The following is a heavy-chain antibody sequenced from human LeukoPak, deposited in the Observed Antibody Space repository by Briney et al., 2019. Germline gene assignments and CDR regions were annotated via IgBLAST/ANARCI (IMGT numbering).Heavy chain of an antibody. V-gene: IGHV4-4*07. J-gene: IGHJ4*02. CDR1: GGSISSYY. Sequence: SETLSLTCTVSGGSISSYYWSWIRQPAGEGLEWIGRIYTSGSTNYNPSLKSRVTMSVDTSKNQFSLKLSSVTAADTAVYYCASHPPTYSAYTYWGQRTQVTVSS. D-gene: IGHD5-12*01. CDR3: ASHPPTYSAYTY. CDR2: IYTSGST.